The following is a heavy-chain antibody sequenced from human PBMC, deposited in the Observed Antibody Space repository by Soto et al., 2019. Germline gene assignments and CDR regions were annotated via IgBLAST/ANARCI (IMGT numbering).Heavy chain of an antibody. CDR3: ARARPPIVVVTEAFDM. CDR1: GSAISSDY. V-gene: IGHV4-59*01. D-gene: IGHD2-21*02. Sequence: PPETLSLTCPVSGSAISSDYWIRIRQPPGKGLEWMGYIYHSGSTNYNPSLQSRVTISVATSQNQFTLKLSSATAAHTAVYCSARARPPIVVVTEAFDMRRDGTIVT. J-gene: IGHJ3*02. CDR2: IYHSGST.